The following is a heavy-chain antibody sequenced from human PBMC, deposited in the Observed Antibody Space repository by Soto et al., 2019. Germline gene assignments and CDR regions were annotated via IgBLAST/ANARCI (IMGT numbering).Heavy chain of an antibody. Sequence: SETLSLTCTVSGGSISSYYWSWIRQPPGKGLEWIGYIYYSGSTNYNPSLKSRVTISIDTSKNQFSLKLSSVTAADTAFYYCARHRDSGYDLRPFDYWGQGTLVTVSS. J-gene: IGHJ4*02. V-gene: IGHV4-59*08. D-gene: IGHD5-12*01. CDR2: IYYSGST. CDR1: GGSISSYY. CDR3: ARHRDSGYDLRPFDY.